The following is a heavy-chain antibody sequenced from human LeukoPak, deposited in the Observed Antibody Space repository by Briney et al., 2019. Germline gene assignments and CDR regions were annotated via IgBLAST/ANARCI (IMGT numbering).Heavy chain of an antibody. CDR3: ARAPLTYYYDSSGTGGPLYYFDY. CDR2: IKQDGSEK. V-gene: IGHV3-7*01. D-gene: IGHD3-22*01. CDR1: GFTFSSYW. Sequence: GGSLRLSCAASGFTFSSYWMSWVRPAPGKGLEWVANIKQDGSEKYYVDSVKGRFTIPRDNAKNSLYLQMNSLRVEDTAVYYCARAPLTYYYDSSGTGGPLYYFDYWGQGTLVTVSS. J-gene: IGHJ4*02.